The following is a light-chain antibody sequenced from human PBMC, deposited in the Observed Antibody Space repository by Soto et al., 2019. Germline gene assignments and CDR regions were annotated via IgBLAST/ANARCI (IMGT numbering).Light chain of an antibody. CDR2: GAS. Sequence: EVVRTQSPPTLSVSPGERATLSCRASQSVSSNLAWYQQKPGQAPRLLIYGASTRATGIPARFSGSGSGTEFTLTISSLQSEDFAVYYCQQYNNWPALTFGGGTKVDIK. CDR1: QSVSSN. J-gene: IGKJ4*01. V-gene: IGKV3-15*01. CDR3: QQYNNWPALT.